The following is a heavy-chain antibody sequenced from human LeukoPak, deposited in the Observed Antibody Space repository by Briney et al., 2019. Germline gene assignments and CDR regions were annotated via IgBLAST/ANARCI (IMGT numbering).Heavy chain of an antibody. V-gene: IGHV4-34*01. CDR3: ARGGGYSGWPFDY. Sequence: SETLSLTCAVYGGSFSGYYWSWIRQPPGKGLEWIVEINHSGSTNYNPSLKSRVTISVDTSKNQFSLKLSSVTAADTAVYYCARGGGYSGWPFDYWGQGTLVTVSS. J-gene: IGHJ4*02. CDR2: INHSGST. D-gene: IGHD6-19*01. CDR1: GGSFSGYY.